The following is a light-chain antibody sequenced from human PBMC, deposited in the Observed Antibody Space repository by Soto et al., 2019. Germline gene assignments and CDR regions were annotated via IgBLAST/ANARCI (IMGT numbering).Light chain of an antibody. Sequence: DIVLTQSPATLSVSPGDRVTLSCRASESLFGFLAWYQQKPGQAPRLLMYGVSTRATGIPARFSGGGSATDFTLTISSLQSEDSEFYFYQSYNCWPFSSGLGTMLEI. CDR3: QSYNCWPFS. J-gene: IGKJ2*01. CDR1: ESLFGF. CDR2: GVS. V-gene: IGKV3-15*01.